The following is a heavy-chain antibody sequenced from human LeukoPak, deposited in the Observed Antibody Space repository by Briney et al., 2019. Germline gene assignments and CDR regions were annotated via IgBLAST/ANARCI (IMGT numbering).Heavy chain of an antibody. CDR2: IYHGGST. CDR3: ARVAERTWLPYDAAFDI. J-gene: IGHJ3*02. D-gene: IGHD3-9*01. V-gene: IGHV4-38-2*02. Sequence: PSETLSLTCTVSGYSISGGYYWGWIRQPPGKGLEWIGTIYHGGSTYYNPSLESRVTISLDTSKNHFSLNLTSVTAADTAMYYCARVAERTWLPYDAAFDIWGLGTMVTVSS. CDR1: GYSISGGYY.